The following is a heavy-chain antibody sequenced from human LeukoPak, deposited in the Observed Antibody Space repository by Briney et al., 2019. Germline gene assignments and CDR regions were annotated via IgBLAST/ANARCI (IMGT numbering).Heavy chain of an antibody. Sequence: PGGSLRLSCAASGLTFSRNGMHWVRQAPGKGLEWVAFIRYNGNNQYYADSVKGRFTISRDNSKNTLYLQMNSLRAEDTAVYYCARDSPEYCSSTSCYLYSYYYYYTDVWGKGTTVTISS. D-gene: IGHD2-2*01. V-gene: IGHV3-30*02. J-gene: IGHJ6*03. CDR1: GLTFSRNG. CDR3: ARDSPEYCSSTSCYLYSYYYYYTDV. CDR2: IRYNGNNQ.